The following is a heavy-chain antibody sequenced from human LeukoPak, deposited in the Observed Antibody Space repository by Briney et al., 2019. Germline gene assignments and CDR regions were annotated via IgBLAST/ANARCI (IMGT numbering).Heavy chain of an antibody. D-gene: IGHD6-13*01. Sequence: PSETLSLTCAVSGYSISSGDYWGWIRQPPGKGLEWIGSIYHSGSTYYNPSLKSRVTMSLDTSKNHFSLNLSSVTAADTAVYYCANIAATGPPEDYWGQGTLVTVSS. J-gene: IGHJ4*02. V-gene: IGHV4-38-2*01. CDR3: ANIAATGPPEDY. CDR1: GYSISSGDY. CDR2: IYHSGST.